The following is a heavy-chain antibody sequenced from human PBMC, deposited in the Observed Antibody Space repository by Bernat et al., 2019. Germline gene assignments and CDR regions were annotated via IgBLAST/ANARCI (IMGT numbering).Heavy chain of an antibody. J-gene: IGHJ4*02. CDR3: AKGDHLGELSH. CDR1: GASIAGGSYH. V-gene: IGHV4-31*03. CDR2: VSTSGST. Sequence: QLQLQESGPRLVEPSQTLSHACTVTGASIAGGSYHWSWVRQYPGKGLEWIGFVSTSGSTSYNPSLKSRLSISLETSKNQFSVSLTSVTAADTAVYYCAKGDHLGELSHWGQGALVTVSS. D-gene: IGHD3-16*02.